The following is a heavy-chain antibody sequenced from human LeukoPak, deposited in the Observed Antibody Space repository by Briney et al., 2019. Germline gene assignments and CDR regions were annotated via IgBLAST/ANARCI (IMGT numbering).Heavy chain of an antibody. CDR3: ARGEPRAPYCSSTSCYSPYFDY. CDR2: IYTSGST. V-gene: IGHV4-61*02. J-gene: IGHJ4*02. CDR1: GGSISSGSYY. Sequence: SETLSLTCTVSGGSISSGSYYWSWIRQPAGKGLEWIGRIYTSGSTNYNPSLKSRVTISVDTSKNQFSLKLSSVTAADTAVYYCARGEPRAPYCSSTSCYSPYFDYWGQGTLVTVSS. D-gene: IGHD2-2*01.